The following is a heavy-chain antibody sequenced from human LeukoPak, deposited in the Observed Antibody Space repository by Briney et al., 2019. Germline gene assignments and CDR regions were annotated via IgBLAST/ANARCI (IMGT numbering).Heavy chain of an antibody. Sequence: SETLSLTCAVSDCSISSNYYWGWLRPPPAKGLEWIGSMYHSGSTYYNPSLKSRVTISVDTSSNQFSLKLTSVTAADTAVYYCARDVSKVGAGYYLDYWGQGTPVTVSS. V-gene: IGHV4-38-2*02. CDR1: DCSISSNYY. J-gene: IGHJ4*02. CDR2: MYHSGST. CDR3: ARDVSKVGAGYYLDY. D-gene: IGHD1-26*01.